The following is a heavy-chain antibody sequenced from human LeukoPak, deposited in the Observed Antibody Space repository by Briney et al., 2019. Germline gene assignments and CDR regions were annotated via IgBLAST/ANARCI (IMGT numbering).Heavy chain of an antibody. CDR1: GGSISSGGYY. CDR3: ARGYYDFWSGYSYYFDY. D-gene: IGHD3-3*01. V-gene: IGHV4-31*03. J-gene: IGHJ4*02. Sequence: PSETLSLTCTVSGGSISSGGYYWSWIRQHPGKGLEWIGYIYYSGSTYYNPSLKSRVTISVDTSKNQFSLKLSSVTAADTAVYYCARGYYDFWSGYSYYFDYWGQGTLVTVSS. CDR2: IYYSGST.